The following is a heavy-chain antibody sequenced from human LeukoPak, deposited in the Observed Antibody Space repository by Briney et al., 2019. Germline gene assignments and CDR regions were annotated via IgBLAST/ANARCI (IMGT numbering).Heavy chain of an antibody. Sequence: SETLSLTCTVSGGSVSSGSYYWSWIRQPPGKGLEWIGYIYYSGSTNYNPSLKSRVTISVDTSKNQFSLKLSSVTAADTAVYYCARDGRRPLYCSSTSCYNWFDPWGQGTLVTVSS. D-gene: IGHD2-2*01. CDR3: ARDGRRPLYCSSTSCYNWFDP. J-gene: IGHJ5*02. V-gene: IGHV4-61*01. CDR2: IYYSGST. CDR1: GGSVSSGSYY.